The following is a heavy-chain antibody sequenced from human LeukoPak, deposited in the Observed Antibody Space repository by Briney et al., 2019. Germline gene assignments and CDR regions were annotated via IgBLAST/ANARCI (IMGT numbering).Heavy chain of an antibody. J-gene: IGHJ4*02. CDR2: IVGNGGGI. Sequence: GGSLRLSCAASGFTFSTYAIDWVRQAPGKGLEWVSVIVGNGGGIQYADSVKGRFRISRDNAKNMLYLQMDSLRAEDTAVYYCAKDRIPDGRYSIDFWGQGTLVTVSS. CDR3: AKDRIPDGRYSIDF. D-gene: IGHD2-15*01. CDR1: GFTFSTYA. V-gene: IGHV3-23*01.